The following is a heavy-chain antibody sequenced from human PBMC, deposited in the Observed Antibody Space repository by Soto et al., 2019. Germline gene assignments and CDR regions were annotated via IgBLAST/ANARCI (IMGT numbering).Heavy chain of an antibody. CDR1: GFTFSSYS. J-gene: IGHJ6*02. CDR3: AREGTRYCSSTSCQKTYGMDV. D-gene: IGHD2-2*01. Sequence: EVQLVESGGGLVKPGGSLRLSCAASGFTFSSYSMIWVRQAPGKGLEWVSSISSSSSYIYYADSVKGRFTISRDNAKNSLYRQMNSLRAEDTAVYYCAREGTRYCSSTSCQKTYGMDVWGQGTTVTVSS. V-gene: IGHV3-21*01. CDR2: ISSSSSYI.